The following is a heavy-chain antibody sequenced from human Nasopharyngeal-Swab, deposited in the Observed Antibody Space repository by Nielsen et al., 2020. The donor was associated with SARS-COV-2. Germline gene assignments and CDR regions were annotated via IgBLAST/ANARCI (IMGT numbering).Heavy chain of an antibody. CDR3: AKVGGGYYDFWSGYLGGSDY. V-gene: IGHV3-30*18. CDR1: GFTFSSYG. D-gene: IGHD3-3*01. Sequence: GESLKISRAASGFTFSSYGMHWVRQAPGKGLEWVAVISYDGSNKYYADSVKGRFTISRDNSKNTLYLQMNSLRAEDTAVYYCAKVGGGYYDFWSGYLGGSDYWGQGTLVTVSS. CDR2: ISYDGSNK. J-gene: IGHJ4*02.